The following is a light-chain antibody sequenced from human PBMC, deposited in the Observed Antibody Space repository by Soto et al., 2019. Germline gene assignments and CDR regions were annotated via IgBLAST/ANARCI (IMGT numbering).Light chain of an antibody. CDR3: QQRSNWPRT. CDR2: DAS. Sequence: EIVLTQSPATLSLSPGERATLSCRASQSVSSYLAWYQQKPGQAPSLLIYDASNRATGIPARFSGSGSVTDFTLTISSLEPEDFAVYYCQQRSNWPRTFGQGTKLEI. CDR1: QSVSSY. J-gene: IGKJ2*01. V-gene: IGKV3-11*01.